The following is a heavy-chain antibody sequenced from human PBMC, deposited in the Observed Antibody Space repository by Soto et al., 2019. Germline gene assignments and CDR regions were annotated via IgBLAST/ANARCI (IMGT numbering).Heavy chain of an antibody. D-gene: IGHD6-19*01. CDR3: ARLGLLAVAHYYYYGMDV. J-gene: IGHJ6*02. CDR1: GGSISSSSYY. Sequence: SETLSLTCTVSGGSISSSSYYWGWIRQPPGKGLEWIWSIYFSVSTYYNPSLKSRVTISVDTSKNHFSLKLSSVTAADTAVFYCARLGLLAVAHYYYYGMDVWGQGTTVTVSS. CDR2: IYFSVST. V-gene: IGHV4-39*01.